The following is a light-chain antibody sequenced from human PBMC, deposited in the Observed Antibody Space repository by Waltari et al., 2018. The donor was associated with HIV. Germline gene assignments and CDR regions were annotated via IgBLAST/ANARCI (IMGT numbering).Light chain of an antibody. CDR1: QTISGN. CDR3: HQYIEWPLT. J-gene: IGKJ1*01. V-gene: IGKV3-15*01. Sequence: EIGMTQSPVTLSVSPGQRATLSCRASQTISGNIAWYQQKPGQAPRLLIFAASTRATGAPARFSGSGFGTELTLSISDLQSEDFAIYHCHQYIEWPLTFGQGTKV. CDR2: AAS.